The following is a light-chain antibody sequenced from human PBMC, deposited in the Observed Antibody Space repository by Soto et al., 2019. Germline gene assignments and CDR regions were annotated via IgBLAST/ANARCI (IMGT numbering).Light chain of an antibody. CDR1: QTVSTY. Sequence: DTQMTQSPSSLSASVGDRISITCRASQTVSTYLNWYQQKPGKAPTLLISATSTLQSGVPSRFSGRGSGTDFTLTITSLQPEDFATYYCQQTYTTPRTFGQGTKVAIK. V-gene: IGKV1-39*01. CDR3: QQTYTTPRT. J-gene: IGKJ1*01. CDR2: ATS.